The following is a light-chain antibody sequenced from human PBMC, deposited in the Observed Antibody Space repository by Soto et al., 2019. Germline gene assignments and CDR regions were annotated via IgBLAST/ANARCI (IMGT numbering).Light chain of an antibody. CDR3: QQYNNWPLFT. CDR1: QSVSSN. J-gene: IGKJ5*01. CDR2: GAS. Sequence: EIVMTQSPATLSVSPGERATLSCRASQSVSSNLAWYQQKPGQAPRLLIYGASTRATGIPDRFSGSGSGTEFTLTISRLQSEDFAVYYCQQYNNWPLFTFGQGTRLEI. V-gene: IGKV3-15*01.